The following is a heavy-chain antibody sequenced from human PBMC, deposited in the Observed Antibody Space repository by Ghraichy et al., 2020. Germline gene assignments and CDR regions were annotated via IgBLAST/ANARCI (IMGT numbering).Heavy chain of an antibody. Sequence: ETLSLTCAASGFTFSTYWLHWVRQVPGKGLVWVSRINEDGRTTDYADSVKGRFTISRDNAKNTLYLQMNSLRAEDTAVYYCGRDLGGRASYWGHGTLVTVAS. V-gene: IGHV3-74*01. D-gene: IGHD3-16*01. CDR1: GFTFSTYW. CDR3: GRDLGGRASY. CDR2: INEDGRTT. J-gene: IGHJ4*01.